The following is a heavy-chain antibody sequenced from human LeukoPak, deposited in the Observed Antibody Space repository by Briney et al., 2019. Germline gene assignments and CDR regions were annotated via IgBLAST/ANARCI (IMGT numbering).Heavy chain of an antibody. D-gene: IGHD6-19*01. Sequence: SETLSLTCTVSGGSISSYYWTWIRQPPGKGLEWIGYIHYNGNTNYNPSLKSRVSISVDTSKNHFSLRLSSVTAADTAVYYCAGGLRWLSFDLWGQGTPVTVSS. CDR1: GGSISSYY. CDR2: IHYNGNT. V-gene: IGHV4-59*01. CDR3: AGGLRWLSFDL. J-gene: IGHJ5*02.